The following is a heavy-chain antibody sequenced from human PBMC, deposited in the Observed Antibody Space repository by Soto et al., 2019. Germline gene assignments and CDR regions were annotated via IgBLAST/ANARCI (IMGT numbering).Heavy chain of an antibody. CDR2: IIPIFGTA. CDR3: ARSLGYNAGSYDY. V-gene: IGHV1-69*06. Sequence: SVKVSCKASGGTFSSYAISWVRQAPGQGLEWMGGIIPIFGTANYAQKFQGRVTITADKSTSTAYMELSSLRSEDTAVYYCARSLGYNAGSYDYWGQGTLVTVSS. CDR1: GGTFSSYA. J-gene: IGHJ4*02. D-gene: IGHD3-10*01.